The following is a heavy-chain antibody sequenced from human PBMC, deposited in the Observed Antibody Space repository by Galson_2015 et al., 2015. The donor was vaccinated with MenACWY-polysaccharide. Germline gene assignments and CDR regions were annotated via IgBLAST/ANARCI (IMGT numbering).Heavy chain of an antibody. V-gene: IGHV3-48*01. Sequence: YADSVKGRFTISRAHAKNSLYLQMNNLRAEDTAVYYCASRGVVTPYSLDYWGQGTLVSVSS. CDR3: ASRGVVTPYSLDY. D-gene: IGHD2-15*01. J-gene: IGHJ4*02.